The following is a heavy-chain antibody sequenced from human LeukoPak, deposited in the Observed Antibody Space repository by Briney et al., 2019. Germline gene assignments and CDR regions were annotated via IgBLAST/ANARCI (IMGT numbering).Heavy chain of an antibody. CDR2: INHSGST. D-gene: IGHD5-12*01. J-gene: IGHJ6*03. V-gene: IGHV4-34*01. Sequence: PSETLSLTCAVYGGSFSGYYWSWIRQPPGKGLEWIGEINHSGSTNYNPSLKSRVTISVDTSKNQFSLKLSSVTAADTAVYYCARGRGYDQVFYYYYMDVWGKGTTVTVSS. CDR3: ARGRGYDQVFYYYYMDV. CDR1: GGSFSGYY.